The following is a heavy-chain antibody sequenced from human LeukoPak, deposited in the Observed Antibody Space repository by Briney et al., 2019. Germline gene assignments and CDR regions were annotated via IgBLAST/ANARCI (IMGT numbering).Heavy chain of an antibody. V-gene: IGHV3-23*01. CDR1: GFTFSNAW. J-gene: IGHJ4*02. CDR2: ISGSGGST. CDR3: AKDKSYAFDS. Sequence: PGGALRLSCAASGFTFSNAWMSGVPQAPGKGLEGVSAISGSGGSTYYPDSVKGRFTISRENSKTTLSLQMNTLRAEDTAVYYCAKDKSYAFDSWGQGTLVTVSS. D-gene: IGHD2-2*01.